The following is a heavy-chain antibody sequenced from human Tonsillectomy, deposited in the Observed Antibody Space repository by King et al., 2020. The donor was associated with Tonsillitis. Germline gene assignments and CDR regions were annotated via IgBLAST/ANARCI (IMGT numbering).Heavy chain of an antibody. D-gene: IGHD3-22*01. Sequence: VQLQESGPGLVKPSETLSLTCTVSGYSISSGYYWGWIRQPPGKGLEWIGSIYHSGSTYYNPSLKSRVTISVDTSKNQFSLKLSSVTAADMAVYYCACTTMIVVVPAPDAFDIWGQGTMVTVSS. J-gene: IGHJ3*02. CDR2: IYHSGST. V-gene: IGHV4-38-2*02. CDR3: ACTTMIVVVPAPDAFDI. CDR1: GYSISSGYY.